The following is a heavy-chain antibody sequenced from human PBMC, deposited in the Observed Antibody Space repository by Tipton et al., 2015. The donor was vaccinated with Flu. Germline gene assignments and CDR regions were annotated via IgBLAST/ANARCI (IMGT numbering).Heavy chain of an antibody. D-gene: IGHD3-22*01. CDR2: IYSGGST. CDR3: ARVTYYYDSSGYYYGMDV. CDR1: GFTVSSNY. J-gene: IGHJ6*02. Sequence: QLVQSGGGLIQPGGSLRLSCAASGFTVSSNYMSWVRQAPGKGLEWVSVIYSGGSTYYADSVKGRFTISRDNSKNTLYLQINSLRAEDTAVYYCARVTYYYDSSGYYYGMDVWGQGTTVTVPS. V-gene: IGHV3-53*01.